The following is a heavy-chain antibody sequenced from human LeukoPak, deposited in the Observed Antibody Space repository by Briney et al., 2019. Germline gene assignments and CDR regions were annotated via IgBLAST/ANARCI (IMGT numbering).Heavy chain of an antibody. CDR2: IIPIFGTA. J-gene: IGHJ4*02. D-gene: IGHD3-22*01. Sequence: ASVKVSCKASGGTFISYAISWVRQAPGQGLEWMGGIIPIFGTANYAQKFQGRVTITADESTSTAYMELSSLRSEDTAVYYCARDFFNSSGYYYAFDYWGQGTLVTVSS. CDR3: ARDFFNSSGYYYAFDY. V-gene: IGHV1-69*13. CDR1: GGTFISYA.